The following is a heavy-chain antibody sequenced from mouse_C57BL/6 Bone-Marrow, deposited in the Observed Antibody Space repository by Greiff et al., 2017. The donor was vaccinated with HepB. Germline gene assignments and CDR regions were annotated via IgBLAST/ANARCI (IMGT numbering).Heavy chain of an antibody. Sequence: QVQLQQPGAELVMPGASVKLSCKASGYTFTSYWMHWVKQRPGQGLEWIGEIDPSDSYTNYNQKFKGKSTLTVDKSSSTAYMQLSSLTSEDSAAYYCARLGYDYGFAYWGQGTLVTVSA. J-gene: IGHJ3*01. D-gene: IGHD2-4*01. V-gene: IGHV1-69*01. CDR2: IDPSDSYT. CDR1: GYTFTSYW. CDR3: ARLGYDYGFAY.